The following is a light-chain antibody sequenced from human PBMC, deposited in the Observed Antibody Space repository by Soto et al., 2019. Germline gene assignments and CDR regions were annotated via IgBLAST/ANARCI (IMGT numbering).Light chain of an antibody. Sequence: DIQMTQSPSTLSGSLGDRVTITCRASQTIRSRLAWFQQKPGKAPKLLIYDASSLESGVPQGFSGSGSGTEFTLTIDRLQPDDFATYYCQQYHTSSITFGQGTRLEIK. CDR2: DAS. CDR3: QQYHTSSIT. J-gene: IGKJ5*01. V-gene: IGKV1-5*01. CDR1: QTIRSR.